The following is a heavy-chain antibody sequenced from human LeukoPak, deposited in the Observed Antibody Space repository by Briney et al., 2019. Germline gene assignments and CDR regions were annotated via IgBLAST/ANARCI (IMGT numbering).Heavy chain of an antibody. J-gene: IGHJ4*02. V-gene: IGHV7-4-1*02. Sequence: ASVKVSCKASGYSFTTYAMNWLRQAPGQGLEWMGGINPNTGNPTYAPGFTGRFVFSLDTSVSTAYLQISGLKADDTAVYYCARAYQPLGGLSLPDYWGQGTLVSVSS. CDR2: INPNTGNP. CDR1: GYSFTTYA. D-gene: IGHD3-16*02. CDR3: ARAYQPLGGLSLPDY.